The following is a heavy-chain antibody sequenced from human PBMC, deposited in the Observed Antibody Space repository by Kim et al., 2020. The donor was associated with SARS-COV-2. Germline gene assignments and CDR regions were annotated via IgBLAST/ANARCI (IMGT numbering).Heavy chain of an antibody. V-gene: IGHV5-10-1*01. CDR3: ARQGGAPSFTGSFDY. CDR2: IDPSDSYT. J-gene: IGHJ4*02. CDR1: GYSFTSYW. Sequence: GESLKISCKGSGYSFTSYWISWVRQMPGKGLEWMGRIDPSDSYTNYSPSFQGHVTISADKSISTAYLQWSSLKASDTAMYYCARQGGAPSFTGSFDYWGQGTLVTVSS. D-gene: IGHD3-10*01.